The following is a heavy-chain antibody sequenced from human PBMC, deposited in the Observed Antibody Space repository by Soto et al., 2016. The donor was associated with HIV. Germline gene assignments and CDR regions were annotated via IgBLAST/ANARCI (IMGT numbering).Heavy chain of an antibody. J-gene: IGHJ6*02. CDR1: GYSLSDLS. CDR2: IIPIFDTT. Sequence: QVQLVQSGAEVKKPGASVKVSCKVSGYSLSDLSMHWVRQAPGKGLEWMGGIIPIFDTTNYAQKFQGRVTITADESTSTAYMELSSLRSEDTAVYYCARGSVMDVWGQGTTVTVSS. V-gene: IGHV1-69*13. CDR3: ARGSVMDV.